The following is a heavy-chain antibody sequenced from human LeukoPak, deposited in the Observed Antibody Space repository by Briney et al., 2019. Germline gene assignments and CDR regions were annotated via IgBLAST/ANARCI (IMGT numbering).Heavy chain of an antibody. J-gene: IGHJ4*02. V-gene: IGHV4-59*08. D-gene: IGHD6-13*01. CDR2: IYYSGST. CDR3: ARNEMYSSSWFPFDY. CDR1: GGSISSYY. Sequence: SETLSLTCTVSGGSISSYYWSWIRQPPGKGLEWIGYIYYSGSTNYNPSLKSRVTISVDTSKNQFSLKLSSVTAADTAVYYCARNEMYSSSWFPFDYWGQGTLVTVSS.